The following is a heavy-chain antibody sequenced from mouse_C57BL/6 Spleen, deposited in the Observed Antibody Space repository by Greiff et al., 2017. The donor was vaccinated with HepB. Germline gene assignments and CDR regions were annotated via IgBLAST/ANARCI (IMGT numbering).Heavy chain of an antibody. CDR3: ASTGHYYGRSLPDYAMDY. J-gene: IGHJ4*01. CDR1: GYTFTNYW. V-gene: IGHV1-63*01. Sequence: VQLQQSGAELVRPGTSVKMSCKASGYTFTNYWIGWAKQRPGHGLEWIGDIYPGGGYTNYNEKFKGKATLTADKSSSTAYMQVSSLTTADSAIYYCASTGHYYGRSLPDYAMDYWGQGTSVTVSS. CDR2: IYPGGGYT. D-gene: IGHD1-1*01.